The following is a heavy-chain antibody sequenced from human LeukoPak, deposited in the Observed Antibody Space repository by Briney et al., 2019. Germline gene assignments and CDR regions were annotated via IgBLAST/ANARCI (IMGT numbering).Heavy chain of an antibody. CDR3: ARGSYVLTYYYDSSPGYDY. J-gene: IGHJ4*02. Sequence: ASVKVSCKASGYTFTSYAMHWVRQAPGQRLEWTGWINAGNGNTKYSQKFQGRVTITRDTSASTAYMELSSLRSEDTAVYYCARGSYVLTYYYDSSPGYDYWGQGTLVTVSS. CDR2: INAGNGNT. CDR1: GYTFTSYA. V-gene: IGHV1-3*01. D-gene: IGHD3-22*01.